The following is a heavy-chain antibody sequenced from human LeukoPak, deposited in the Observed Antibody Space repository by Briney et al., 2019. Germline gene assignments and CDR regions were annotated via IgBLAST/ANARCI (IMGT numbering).Heavy chain of an antibody. V-gene: IGHV1-2*02. CDR2: MNPNNGGT. Sequence: ASVKVSCKTSGYTFTGYYVHWVRQAPGQGLEWMGWMNPNNGGTNYAKQFYGRVTMTSDTSISTAYMELSSLRSDDTAVYYCARGYCSGGDCYENDYWGQGTLVTASS. CDR1: GYTFTGYY. J-gene: IGHJ4*02. D-gene: IGHD2-15*01. CDR3: ARGYCSGGDCYENDY.